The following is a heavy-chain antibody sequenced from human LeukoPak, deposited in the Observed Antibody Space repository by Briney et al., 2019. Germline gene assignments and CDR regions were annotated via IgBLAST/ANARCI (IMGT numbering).Heavy chain of an antibody. D-gene: IGHD1-26*01. CDR1: GFSISAAW. J-gene: IGHJ4*02. V-gene: IGHV3-7*03. CDR2: IKNDGSDT. CDR3: VNFGYSA. Sequence: GGSLRLSCAASGFSISAAWMTWVRQAPGKGPESVATIKNDGSDTFYVDSVKGRFTLSRDNAKNSLYLQMNSLRAEDTAVYYCVNFGYSAGGQGTLVIVSS.